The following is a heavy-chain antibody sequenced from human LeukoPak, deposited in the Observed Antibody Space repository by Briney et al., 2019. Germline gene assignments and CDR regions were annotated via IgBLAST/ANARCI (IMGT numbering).Heavy chain of an antibody. CDR1: GFTFSSYA. CDR2: ISGSGGST. Sequence: PGGSLRLSCAASGFTFSSYAMSWVRQAPGKGLEWVSAISGSGGSTYYADSVKGRFTISRDNSKNTLYLQMNSLRAEDTAVYYCAKDIRYDILTGYHYFDYWGQGTLVTVSS. CDR3: AKDIRYDILTGYHYFDY. D-gene: IGHD3-9*01. J-gene: IGHJ4*02. V-gene: IGHV3-23*01.